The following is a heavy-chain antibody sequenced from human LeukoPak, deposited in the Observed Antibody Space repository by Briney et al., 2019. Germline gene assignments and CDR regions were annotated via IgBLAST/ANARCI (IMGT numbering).Heavy chain of an antibody. V-gene: IGHV4-34*01. Sequence: SETLSLTCAVYGGSFSGYYWSWIRQPPGKGLEWIGEINHSGSTNYNPSLKSRVTMSVDTSKNQFSLKLSSVTAADTAVYYCARDRGTWNDDGFDYWGQGTLVTVSS. CDR1: GGSFSGYY. J-gene: IGHJ4*02. CDR2: INHSGST. D-gene: IGHD1-1*01. CDR3: ARDRGTWNDDGFDY.